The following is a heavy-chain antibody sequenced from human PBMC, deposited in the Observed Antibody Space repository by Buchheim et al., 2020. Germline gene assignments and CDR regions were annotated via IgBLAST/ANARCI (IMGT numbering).Heavy chain of an antibody. Sequence: QVRLQESGPGLVKPSGTLSLTCFVSGDSISSIYWWTWVRQASGKGLEWIGEIYPSGTTNYNPSLKGRVTISMDQANNRFSLNLKSMTAADTAVYYCATRGEDDIPWGRG. CDR1: GDSISSIYW. V-gene: IGHV4-4*02. CDR2: IYPSGTT. D-gene: IGHD2-15*01. J-gene: IGHJ2*01. CDR3: ATRGEDDIP.